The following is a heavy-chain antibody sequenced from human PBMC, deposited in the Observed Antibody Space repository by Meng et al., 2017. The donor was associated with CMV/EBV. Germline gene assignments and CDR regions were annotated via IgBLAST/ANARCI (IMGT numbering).Heavy chain of an antibody. CDR3: LLVFGRGVIDY. CDR2: IYSGGST. D-gene: IGHD3-3*02. V-gene: IGHV3-66*01. CDR1: GFTVSSNY. J-gene: IGHJ4*02. Sequence: VQWVGSGGGLVHAGGSLRLSCAASGFTVSSNYMSWVRQAPGKGLEWVSVIYSGGSTYYADSVKGRFTISRDNSKNTLYLQMNSLRAEDTAVYYCLLVFGRGVIDYWGQGTLVTVSS.